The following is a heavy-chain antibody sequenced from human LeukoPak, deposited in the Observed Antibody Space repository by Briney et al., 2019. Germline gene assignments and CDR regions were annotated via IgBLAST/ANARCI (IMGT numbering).Heavy chain of an antibody. D-gene: IGHD3-10*01. J-gene: IGHJ6*03. CDR3: ARGLMVRGVHTHYYYYYMDV. CDR2: IIPIFGTA. V-gene: IGHV1-69*05. Sequence: ASVKVSCKASGGTFSSYAISWVRQAPGQGLEWMGGIIPIFGTANYAQKFQGRVTMTRNTSISTAYMELSSLRSEDTAVYYCARGLMVRGVHTHYYYYYMDVWGKGTTVTISS. CDR1: GGTFSSYA.